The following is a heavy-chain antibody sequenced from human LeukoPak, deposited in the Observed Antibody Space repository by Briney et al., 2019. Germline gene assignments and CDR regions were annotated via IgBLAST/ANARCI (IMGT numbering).Heavy chain of an antibody. J-gene: IGHJ4*02. CDR3: ARTLRMVRGVIWDY. CDR2: IYYSGST. CDR1: GGSISSYY. D-gene: IGHD3-10*01. Sequence: SETLSLTCTVSGGSISSYYWSWIRQPPGKGLEWIGYIYYSGSTNYNPSLKSRVTISVDTSKNQFSLKLSSVTAADTAVYYCARTLRMVRGVIWDYWGQGTLVTVSS. V-gene: IGHV4-59*01.